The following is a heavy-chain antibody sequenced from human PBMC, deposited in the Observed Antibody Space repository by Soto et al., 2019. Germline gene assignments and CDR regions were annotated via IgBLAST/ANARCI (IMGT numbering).Heavy chain of an antibody. CDR1: GGSISSGGYY. Sequence: QVQLQESGPGLVKPSQTLSLTCTVSGGSISSGGYYWSWIRQHPGKGLEWIGYIYYSGSTYYNPXLKSRVTISVXXSXNXXSLKLSSVTAADTAVYYCVRATVAANRYYYYGMDVWGQGTTVTVSS. V-gene: IGHV4-31*03. D-gene: IGHD2-15*01. CDR3: VRATVAANRYYYYGMDV. CDR2: IYYSGST. J-gene: IGHJ6*02.